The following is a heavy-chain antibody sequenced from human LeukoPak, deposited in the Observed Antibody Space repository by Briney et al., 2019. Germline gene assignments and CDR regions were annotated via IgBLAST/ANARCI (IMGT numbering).Heavy chain of an antibody. J-gene: IGHJ4*02. CDR2: VYTKGGT. CDR3: ARDEVISATYYLDS. V-gene: IGHV4-61*02. CDR1: GASINTGSYY. D-gene: IGHD2-21*01. Sequence: SQTLSLTCTVSGASINTGSYYWSWIRQPAGKGLEWIGRVYTKGGTNCNPSLKSRVTISLDPSKNQLSLKLASVTAADTAVYYCARDEVISATYYLDSWGQGTLVAVSS.